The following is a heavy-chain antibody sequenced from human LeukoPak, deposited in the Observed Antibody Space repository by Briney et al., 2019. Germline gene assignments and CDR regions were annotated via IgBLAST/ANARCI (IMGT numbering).Heavy chain of an antibody. CDR2: ISYDGSNK. CDR1: GFTFSSYG. V-gene: IGHV3-30*18. Sequence: GGSLRLSCAASGFTFSSYGMHWVRQAPGKGLEWVAVISYDGSNKYYADSVKGRFTVSRDNSKNTLYLQMNSLRAEDTALYYCAKGGLCGGTYSDDFWGQGTLVTVSS. CDR3: AKGGLCGGTYSDDF. J-gene: IGHJ4*02. D-gene: IGHD3-16*01.